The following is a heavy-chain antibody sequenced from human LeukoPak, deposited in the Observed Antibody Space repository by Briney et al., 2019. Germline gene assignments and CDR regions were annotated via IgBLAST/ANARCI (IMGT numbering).Heavy chain of an antibody. CDR1: GGSISSGGYY. J-gene: IGHJ5*02. V-gene: IGHV4-31*03. Sequence: KPSQTLSLTRTVSGGSISSGGYYWSWIRQHPGKGLEWIGYIYYSGSTYYNPSLKSRVTISVDTSKNQFSLKLSSVTAADTAVYYCARDTGYCSSTSCYTGAGWFDPWGQGTLVTVSS. CDR2: IYYSGST. D-gene: IGHD2-2*02. CDR3: ARDTGYCSSTSCYTGAGWFDP.